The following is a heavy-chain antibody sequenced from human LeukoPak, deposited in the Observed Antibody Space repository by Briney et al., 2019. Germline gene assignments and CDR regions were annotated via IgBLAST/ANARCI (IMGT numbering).Heavy chain of an antibody. Sequence: PGGSLRLSCAASGFTFSSYAMSWVRQAPGKGLEWVSAISGSGGSTYYADSVKGRFTISRDNSKNTLYLQMNSLRAEDTAVYYCAKDGMYYYGSGSYYQFDPWGQGTLVTVSS. CDR1: GFTFSSYA. J-gene: IGHJ5*02. V-gene: IGHV3-23*01. D-gene: IGHD3-10*01. CDR3: AKDGMYYYGSGSYYQFDP. CDR2: ISGSGGST.